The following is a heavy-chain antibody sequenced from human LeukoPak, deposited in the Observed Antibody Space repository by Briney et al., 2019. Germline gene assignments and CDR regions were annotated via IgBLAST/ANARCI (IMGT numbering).Heavy chain of an antibody. Sequence: PSETLSLTCTVSDSSITSTYYWAWFRQPPGKGLEWIATVFRLQTVRTFYNPSLESRVTMSLDPSQNQFSLNLTSVTAADTAVYYCARYPDYGGNRGWGQGTLVTVSS. D-gene: IGHD4-23*01. CDR1: DSSITSTYY. J-gene: IGHJ4*02. CDR3: ARYPDYGGNRG. V-gene: IGHV4-38-2*02. CDR2: VFRLQTVRT.